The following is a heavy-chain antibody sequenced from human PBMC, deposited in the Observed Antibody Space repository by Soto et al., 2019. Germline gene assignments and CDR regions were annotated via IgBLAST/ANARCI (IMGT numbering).Heavy chain of an antibody. CDR3: AKDQGSSSWYYYYYGMDV. CDR2: ISYDGSNK. Sequence: GGSLRLSCAASGFTFSSYGMHWVRQAPGKGLEWVAVISYDGSNKYYADSVKGRFTISRDNSKNTLYLQMNSLRAEDTAVYYCAKDQGSSSWYYYYYGMDVWCQGTTVTVSS. J-gene: IGHJ6*02. V-gene: IGHV3-30*18. CDR1: GFTFSSYG. D-gene: IGHD6-13*01.